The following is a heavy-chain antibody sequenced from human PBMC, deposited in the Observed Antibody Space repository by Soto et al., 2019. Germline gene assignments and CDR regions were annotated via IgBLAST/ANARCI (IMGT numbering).Heavy chain of an antibody. V-gene: IGHV3-7*03. Sequence: EVQLVESGGGLVQPGGSLRLSCAGSGFIFGNFWMTWVRQAPGKGLEWVANIKQDGSEKYYVDSVKGRFTISRDNVKNSLYLQMNSLRVEDTAVYYCATEMGATQGPFDNWGQGTLVTVSS. D-gene: IGHD1-26*01. CDR1: GFIFGNFW. CDR2: IKQDGSEK. CDR3: ATEMGATQGPFDN. J-gene: IGHJ4*02.